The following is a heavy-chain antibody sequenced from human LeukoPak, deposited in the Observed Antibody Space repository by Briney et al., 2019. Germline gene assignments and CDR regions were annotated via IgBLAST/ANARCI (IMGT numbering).Heavy chain of an antibody. D-gene: IGHD5-18*01. J-gene: IGHJ4*02. CDR3: ARGGPAMALDY. V-gene: IGHV4-38-2*02. CDR2: ISHSGST. CDR1: GYSISSGYY. Sequence: SETLSLTCTVSGYSISSGYYWGWIRQSPGKGLEWIEIISHSGSTYDNPSLKSRVTISLDTSKNQISLRLRSVTAADTAVYYCARGGPAMALDYWGQGTLVTVSS.